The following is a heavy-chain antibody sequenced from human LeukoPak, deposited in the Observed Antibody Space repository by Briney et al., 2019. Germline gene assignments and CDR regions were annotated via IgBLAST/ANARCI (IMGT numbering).Heavy chain of an antibody. CDR2: ISSNGGST. V-gene: IGHV3-64*01. D-gene: IGHD1-26*01. CDR1: GFTFSSYG. J-gene: IGHJ2*01. Sequence: GGSLRLSCAASGFTFSSYGMYWVRQAPGKRLEYVSAISSNGGSTYYANPVKGRFTISRDNSKNTLFLQMGSLRAEDMAVYYCARAIVGATLYFDLWGRGILVTVSS. CDR3: ARAIVGATLYFDL.